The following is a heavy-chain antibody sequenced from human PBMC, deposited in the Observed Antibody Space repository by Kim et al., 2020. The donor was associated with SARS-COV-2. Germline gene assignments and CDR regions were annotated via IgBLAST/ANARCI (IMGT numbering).Heavy chain of an antibody. CDR3: ARDQAAAGTPRDDY. V-gene: IGHV1-18*01. CDR1: GYTFTSYG. CDR2: ISAYNGNT. J-gene: IGHJ4*02. D-gene: IGHD6-13*01. Sequence: ASVKVSCKASGYTFTSYGISWVRQAPGQGLEWMGWISAYNGNTNYAQKLQGRVTMTTDTSTSTAYMELRSLRSDDTAVYYCARDQAAAGTPRDDYWGQGTLVTVSS.